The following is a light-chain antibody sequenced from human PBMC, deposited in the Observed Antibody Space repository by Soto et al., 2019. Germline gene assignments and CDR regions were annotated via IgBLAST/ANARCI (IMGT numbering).Light chain of an antibody. CDR2: AAS. Sequence: DIQLTQSPSFLSASVGDRVTITCRASQGISSYLAWYQQKPGKAPKLLIYAASTLQSGVPSRFSGSESGTDFTLTISSLQSEDFALYYCQHYNNWPTFGQGTKVEIK. CDR1: QGISSY. CDR3: QHYNNWPT. V-gene: IGKV1-9*01. J-gene: IGKJ1*01.